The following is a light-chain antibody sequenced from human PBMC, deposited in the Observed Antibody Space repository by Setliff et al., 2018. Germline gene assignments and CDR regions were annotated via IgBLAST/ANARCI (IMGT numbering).Light chain of an antibody. CDR3: ISYLYSQTLYV. V-gene: IGLV2-14*03. CDR1: GSDVGGYDY. Sequence: QSVLTQPASVSGSPGQTIILPCTGTGSDVGGYDYISWYQLHPGKVPKLMIYDVINRPSGVSDRFSGSKSGNTASLTISGLQAEDEATYYCISYLYSQTLYVFGTGTKVTVL. J-gene: IGLJ1*01. CDR2: DVI.